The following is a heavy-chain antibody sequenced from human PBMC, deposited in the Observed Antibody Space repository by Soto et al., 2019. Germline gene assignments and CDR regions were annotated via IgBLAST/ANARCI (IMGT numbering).Heavy chain of an antibody. CDR2: IIPIFGTA. V-gene: IGHV1-69*01. CDR1: GGTFSSYA. J-gene: IGHJ5*02. Sequence: QVQLVQSGAEVKKPGSSVKVSCKASGGTFSSYAISWVRQAPGQGLEWMGGIIPIFGTANYAQKFQGRVTIPGDEPTSTAYRGLGSLRSEDTAVYYWAGCITRMVAQGWFAPWGQGPLVTVSS. CDR3: AGCITRMVAQGWFAP. D-gene: IGHD3-22*01.